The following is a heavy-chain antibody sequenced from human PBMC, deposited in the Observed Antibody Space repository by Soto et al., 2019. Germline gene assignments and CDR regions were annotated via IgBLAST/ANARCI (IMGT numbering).Heavy chain of an antibody. J-gene: IGHJ4*02. Sequence: SETLSLTCTVSGGSISSGGYYWSWIRQHPGKGLEWIGYIYYSGSTYYNPSLKSRVTISVDTSKNQFSLKLSSVTAADTAVYYCARVVVSDFWSGYCFDYWGQGTLVTVSS. CDR2: IYYSGST. CDR1: GGSISSGGYY. D-gene: IGHD3-3*01. V-gene: IGHV4-31*03. CDR3: ARVVVSDFWSGYCFDY.